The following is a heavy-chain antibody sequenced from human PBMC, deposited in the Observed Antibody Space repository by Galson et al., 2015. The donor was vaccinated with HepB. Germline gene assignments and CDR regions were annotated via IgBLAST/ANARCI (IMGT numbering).Heavy chain of an antibody. D-gene: IGHD2-2*02. CDR2: ISSSSSTK. CDR1: GFTFSSYS. V-gene: IGHV3-48*01. J-gene: IGHJ4*02. CDR3: ARVAVPAAIRGNFDY. Sequence: SLRLSCAASGFTFSSYSMNWVRQAPGKGLEWVSYISSSSSTKYYADSVKGRFTISRDNSKNTLYLQMNSLRAEDTAVYYCARVAVPAAIRGNFDYWGQGTLVTVSS.